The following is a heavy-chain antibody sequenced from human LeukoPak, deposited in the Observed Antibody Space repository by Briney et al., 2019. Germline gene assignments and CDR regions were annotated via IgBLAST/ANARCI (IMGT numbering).Heavy chain of an antibody. CDR1: GYTFTGHY. D-gene: IGHD3/OR15-3a*01. V-gene: IGHV1-2*02. J-gene: IGHJ4*02. Sequence: ASVRVSCKASGYTFTGHYIFWVRQAPGQGLEWMGWINPNSGATNYAQKSQGRVTMTRDTSINTAYMELSSLILDDTAVYFCTREDWWGQGTPVTVSS. CDR3: TREDW. CDR2: INPNSGAT.